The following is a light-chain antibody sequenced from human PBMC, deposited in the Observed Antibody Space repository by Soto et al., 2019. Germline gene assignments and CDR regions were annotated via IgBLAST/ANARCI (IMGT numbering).Light chain of an antibody. CDR3: SSCSNSTAYL. Sequence: QSALTQPASVSGSPGQSITISFTRTSSDVGGYDYVSWYQLHPGKAPKLMVFEVSNRPSGVSYRFSGSKSGNTASLTISGLQAEDEADYFCSSCSNSTAYLFGTGTKLTVL. V-gene: IGLV2-14*01. J-gene: IGLJ1*01. CDR1: SSDVGGYDY. CDR2: EVS.